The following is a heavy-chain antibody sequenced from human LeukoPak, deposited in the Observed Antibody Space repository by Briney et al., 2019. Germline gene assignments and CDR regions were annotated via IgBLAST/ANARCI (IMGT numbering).Heavy chain of an antibody. J-gene: IGHJ4*02. CDR3: ARDGSGWHAFDY. D-gene: IGHD6-19*01. Sequence: SETLSLTCAVSGGSISSSNWWSWVRQPPGKGLEWIGEIYHSGSTNYNPSLKSRVTISVDKSKNQFSLKLSSVTAADMAVYYCARDGSGWHAFDYWGQGTLVTVSS. V-gene: IGHV4-4*02. CDR1: GGSISSSNW. CDR2: IYHSGST.